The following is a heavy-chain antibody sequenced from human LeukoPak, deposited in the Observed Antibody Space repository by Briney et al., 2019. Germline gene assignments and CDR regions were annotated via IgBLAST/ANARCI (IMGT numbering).Heavy chain of an antibody. Sequence: SVKVSCKASGGTFSSYAISWVRQAPGQGLEWMGGIIPIFGTANYAQKFQGRVTITADESTSTAYMELSSLRSEDAVVYYCARGFTMVRGVITDYYYGMDVWGKGTTVTVSS. D-gene: IGHD3-10*01. V-gene: IGHV1-69*13. CDR3: ARGFTMVRGVITDYYYGMDV. J-gene: IGHJ6*04. CDR1: GGTFSSYA. CDR2: IIPIFGTA.